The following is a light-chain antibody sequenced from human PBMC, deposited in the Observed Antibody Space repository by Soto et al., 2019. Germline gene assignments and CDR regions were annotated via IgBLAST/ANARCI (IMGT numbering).Light chain of an antibody. CDR3: QPYNSYSEA. J-gene: IGKJ1*01. CDR1: HTIGDW. Sequence: DIQMTQSPSTLSASVGDRSTITCLASHTIGDWLAWYQQKPGKAPKLLIYDASSLESGVPSRFSGSGSGTEFTLTISSLQPDDFATYYCQPYNSYSEAVGQGTQVEIK. V-gene: IGKV1-5*01. CDR2: DAS.